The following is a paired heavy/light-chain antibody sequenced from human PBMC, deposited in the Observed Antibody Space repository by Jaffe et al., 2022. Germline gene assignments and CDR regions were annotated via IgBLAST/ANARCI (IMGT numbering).Heavy chain of an antibody. CDR3: ARGYVSGTYYS. CDR1: GFTFSSYD. J-gene: IGHJ4*02. V-gene: IGHV3-48*01. D-gene: IGHD3-10*01. CDR2: IGPDSRNI. Sequence: EVHLVESGGGLVQPGGSLRLSCVASGFTFSSYDLTWVRQAPGKGLEWVSYIGPDSRNIKYADPVKGRFTVSRDNAKNSLYLQMNSLRAEDTAVYYCARGYVSGTYYSWGQGTLVTVSS.
Light chain of an antibody. CDR1: QSLVHSDGNTY. J-gene: IGKJ2*01. V-gene: IGKV2-24*01. Sequence: DIVMTQTPLSSPVTLGQPASISCRSSQSLVHSDGNTYLSWLQQRPGQPPRLLIYKVSNRFSGVPDRFSVSGAGTDFTLKISRVEAEDVGIYYCMQGTQFPYTFGQGTKLEIK. CDR3: MQGTQFPYT. CDR2: KVS.